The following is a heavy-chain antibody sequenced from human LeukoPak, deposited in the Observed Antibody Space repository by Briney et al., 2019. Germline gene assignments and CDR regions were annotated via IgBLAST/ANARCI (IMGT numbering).Heavy chain of an antibody. J-gene: IGHJ4*02. D-gene: IGHD1-26*01. CDR3: AGTNSGTYRRGY. CDR2: LSSSGSAF. V-gene: IGHV3-48*03. CDR1: GFTFRSYE. Sequence: PGGSLRLSCEDSGFTFRSYEMNWVRQAPGKGLEWIAYLSSSGSAFSYADSVKGRFTIARDNAKNSVYLEMNSLRADDTAVYYCAGTNSGTYRRGYWGQGTLVTVSS.